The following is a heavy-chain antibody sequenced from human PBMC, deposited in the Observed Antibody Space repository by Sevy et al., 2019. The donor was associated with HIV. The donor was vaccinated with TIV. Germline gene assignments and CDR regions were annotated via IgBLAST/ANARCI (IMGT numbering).Heavy chain of an antibody. Sequence: GGSLRLSCVASGFTSSSYVMSWVRQAPGKGLEWVSAISGSGFNTYYADSVKGRFTISRDTSKNTLYLQLNSLRAEDTAVYYCAKLRSGLITFGGADYWGQGTLVTVSS. D-gene: IGHD3-16*01. CDR3: AKLRSGLITFGGADY. CDR1: GFTSSSYV. J-gene: IGHJ4*02. CDR2: ISGSGFNT. V-gene: IGHV3-23*01.